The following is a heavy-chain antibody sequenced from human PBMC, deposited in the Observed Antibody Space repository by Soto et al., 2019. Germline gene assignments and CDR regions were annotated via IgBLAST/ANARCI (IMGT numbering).Heavy chain of an antibody. V-gene: IGHV4-34*01. CDR1: GGSLCAWY. CDR3: VRGLKYSAMDV. J-gene: IGHJ6*02. CDR2: IDHSGRT. Sequence: SSMLALTCCVSGGSLCAWYSTWLSQPPGRGLEWIGEIDHSGRTNYNPSLEGRVTMSIDTAKNRFSLNVTSVTAADTAVYYWVRGLKYSAMDVWRQGTTVTVS. D-gene: IGHD2-21*01.